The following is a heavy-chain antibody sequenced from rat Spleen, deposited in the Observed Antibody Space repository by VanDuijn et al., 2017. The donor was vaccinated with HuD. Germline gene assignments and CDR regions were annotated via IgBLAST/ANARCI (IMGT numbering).Heavy chain of an antibody. V-gene: IGHV5-25*01. Sequence: EVQVAESGGGSVQPGRSLKLSCAASGFTFSSFAMAWVRQAPKKGLEWVATITSGGSNTYYPDSVKGRFTISRDNAKSTLYLQMDSLRSEDTATYYCAKVPYYDGYDYFDYWGQGVMVTVSS. CDR1: GFTFSSFA. CDR2: ITSGGSNT. CDR3: AKVPYYDGYDYFDY. J-gene: IGHJ2*01. D-gene: IGHD1-12*03.